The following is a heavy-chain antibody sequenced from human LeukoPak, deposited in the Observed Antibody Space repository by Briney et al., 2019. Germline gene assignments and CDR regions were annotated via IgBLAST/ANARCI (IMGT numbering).Heavy chain of an antibody. J-gene: IGHJ4*02. CDR3: ARDPDTVRDDYFDY. V-gene: IGHV3-21*06. CDR1: GFTFSIYN. CDR2: ISRSHNHI. Sequence: GGSLRLSCAASGFTFSIYNMNWVRQAPGKGLEWVSSISRSHNHIYSPDSVKGRFTICRDDDENSLYLQMNSLRVEDTAVYFCARDPDTVRDDYFDYWGQGTLVTVSS. D-gene: IGHD5-18*01.